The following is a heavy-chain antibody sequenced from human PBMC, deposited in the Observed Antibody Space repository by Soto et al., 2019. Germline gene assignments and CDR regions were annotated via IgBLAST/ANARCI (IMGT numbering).Heavy chain of an antibody. V-gene: IGHV1-69*13. CDR1: GGTFSSYA. Sequence: SVKVSCKASGGTFSSYAISWVRQAPGQGLEWMGGIIPIFGTANYAQKFQGRVTITADESTSTAYMELSSLRSEDTAVYYCARRGTMTTVTTEWDYYYYYGMDVWGQGTTVTVSS. CDR2: IIPIFGTA. D-gene: IGHD4-17*01. J-gene: IGHJ6*02. CDR3: ARRGTMTTVTTEWDYYYYYGMDV.